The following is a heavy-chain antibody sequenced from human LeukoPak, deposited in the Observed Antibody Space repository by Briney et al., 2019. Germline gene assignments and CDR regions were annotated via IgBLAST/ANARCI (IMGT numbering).Heavy chain of an antibody. D-gene: IGHD6-19*01. CDR3: ARGSGWYSSVGYFDY. J-gene: IGHJ4*02. CDR2: INPNSGGT. V-gene: IGHV1-2*02. CDR1: GYTFTGYY. Sequence: GASVKVSCKASGYTFTGYYMHWVRQAPGQGLEWIGWINPNSGGTNYAQKFQGRVTMTRDTYISTAYMEVSRLRSDDTAVYYCARGSGWYSSVGYFDYWGQGTLVTVSS.